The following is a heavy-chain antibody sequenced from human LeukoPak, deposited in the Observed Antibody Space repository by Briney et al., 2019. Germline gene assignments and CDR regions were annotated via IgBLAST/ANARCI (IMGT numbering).Heavy chain of an antibody. J-gene: IGHJ4*02. CDR2: ISSSGSTI. Sequence: GGSLRLSCAASGFTVSSNYMSWVRQAPGKGLEWVSYISSSGSTIYYADSVKGRFTISRDISENTLYLQMNSLRAEDTAVYYCAKTPTYYDFLTGPYYFDYWGQGTLVTVSS. CDR3: AKTPTYYDFLTGPYYFDY. D-gene: IGHD3-9*01. V-gene: IGHV3-11*01. CDR1: GFTVSSNY.